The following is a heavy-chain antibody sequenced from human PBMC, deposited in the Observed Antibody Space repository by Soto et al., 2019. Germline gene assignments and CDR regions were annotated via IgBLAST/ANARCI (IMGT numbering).Heavy chain of an antibody. J-gene: IGHJ4*02. CDR2: ISFDGSNK. D-gene: IGHD1-26*01. V-gene: IGHV3-30*18. Sequence: GGSLILSCAASGFTFSSYDMHWVRQAPGKGLEWVAVISFDGSNKYYADSVKGRFTISRDNSKNTLYLQMNGLGAEDAAVYYCAKGVEWELPEDYDYWGQGTLVTVSS. CDR3: AKGVEWELPEDYDY. CDR1: GFTFSSYD.